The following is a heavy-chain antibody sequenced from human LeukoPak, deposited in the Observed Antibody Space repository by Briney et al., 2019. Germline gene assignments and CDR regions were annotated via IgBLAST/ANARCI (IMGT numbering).Heavy chain of an antibody. J-gene: IGHJ3*02. Sequence: GRSLRLSCAASGFTFSSYSMNWVRQAPGKGLEWVSSISSSSSYIYYADSVKGRFTISRDNAKNSLYLQMNSLRAEDTAVYYCARDEADAFDIWGQGTMVTVSS. CDR3: ARDEADAFDI. V-gene: IGHV3-21*01. CDR2: ISSSSSYI. CDR1: GFTFSSYS.